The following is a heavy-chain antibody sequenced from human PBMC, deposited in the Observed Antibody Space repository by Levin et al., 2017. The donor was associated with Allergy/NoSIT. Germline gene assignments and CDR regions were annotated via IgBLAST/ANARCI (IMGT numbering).Heavy chain of an antibody. CDR2: ITGGGFNT. J-gene: IGHJ3*01. D-gene: IGHD1-1*01. V-gene: IGHV3-23*01. Sequence: RTGGSLRLSCAVSGFSLSDYAMAWVRQAPGKGLEWVSEITGGGFNTYYGDSVKGRFTVSKDDSKDTLYLDLSSLRVEDTAVYFCAKKQGGTSGFSFDVWGQGTMVTVSS. CDR1: GFSLSDYA. CDR3: AKKQGGTSGFSFDV.